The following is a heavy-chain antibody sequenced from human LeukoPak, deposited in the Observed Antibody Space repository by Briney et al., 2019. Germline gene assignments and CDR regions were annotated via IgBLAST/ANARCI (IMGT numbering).Heavy chain of an antibody. CDR1: GFTFSSYA. Sequence: GGSLRLSCAASGFTFSSYAMSWVRQAPGKGLEWVSAISGSGGSTYYADSVKGRFTISRDNSKNTLYLQMNSLRAEDTAVYYCAKDRGRLAAADRAFDIWGQGTMVTVSS. J-gene: IGHJ3*02. CDR2: ISGSGGST. D-gene: IGHD6-13*01. CDR3: AKDRGRLAAADRAFDI. V-gene: IGHV3-23*01.